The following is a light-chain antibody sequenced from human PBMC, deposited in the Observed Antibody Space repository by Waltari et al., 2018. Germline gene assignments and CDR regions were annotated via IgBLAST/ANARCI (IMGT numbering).Light chain of an antibody. CDR2: AAS. CDR1: QSISNY. Sequence: DIQMTQSPSSLSASVGDRVTLTCRASQSISNYLNWYQQKPGKAPKLLIFAASSLQSGVPSRFSGSASGTDFTLTISSLQPEDFATYYCQQSYTTPRTFGQGTKVEIK. CDR3: QQSYTTPRT. J-gene: IGKJ1*01. V-gene: IGKV1-39*01.